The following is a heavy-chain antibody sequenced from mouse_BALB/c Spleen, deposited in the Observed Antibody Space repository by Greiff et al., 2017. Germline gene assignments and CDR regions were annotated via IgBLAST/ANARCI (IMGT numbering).Heavy chain of an antibody. CDR3: VRDGSWYFDY. Sequence: EVHLVESGGGLVQPKGSLKLSCAASGFTFNTYAMNWVRQAPGKGLEWVARIRSKSNNYATYYADSVKDRFTISRDDSQSMLYLQMNNLKTEDTAMYYCVRDGSWYFDYWGQGTTLTVSS. D-gene: IGHD2-2*01. J-gene: IGHJ2*01. CDR1: GFTFNTYA. CDR2: IRSKSNNYAT. V-gene: IGHV10-1*02.